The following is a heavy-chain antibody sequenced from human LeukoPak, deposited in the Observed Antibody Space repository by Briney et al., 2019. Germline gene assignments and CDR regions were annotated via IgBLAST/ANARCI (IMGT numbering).Heavy chain of an antibody. J-gene: IGHJ5*02. CDR2: ISYDGSNK. CDR3: ASRSINWYRGNNWFDP. Sequence: GGSLRLSCAASGFTFSSYAMHWVRQAPGKGLEWVAVISYDGSNKYYADSVKGRFTVSRDNAKNSLYLQMNSLRVEDTAVYYCASRSINWYRGNNWFDPWGQGTLVTVSS. CDR1: GFTFSSYA. V-gene: IGHV3-30-3*01. D-gene: IGHD6-13*01.